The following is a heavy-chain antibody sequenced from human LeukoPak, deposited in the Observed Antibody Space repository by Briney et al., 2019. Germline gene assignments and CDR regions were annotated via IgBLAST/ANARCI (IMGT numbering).Heavy chain of an antibody. CDR3: TTSYSGNSWYDWFGP. V-gene: IGHV3-73*01. J-gene: IGHJ5*02. Sequence: PGGSLRLSCAASGFTFSGSSIHWVRQASGKRLEWVGLIRTKANSYATAYAASVTGRFTISRDDSKDTSYLQINSLKTEDTALYFCTTSYSGNSWYDWFGPWGQGTLVTVSS. CDR1: GFTFSGSS. D-gene: IGHD6-13*01. CDR2: IRTKANSYAT.